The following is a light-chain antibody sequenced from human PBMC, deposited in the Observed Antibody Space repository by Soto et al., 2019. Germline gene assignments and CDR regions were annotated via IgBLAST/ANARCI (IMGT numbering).Light chain of an antibody. V-gene: IGLV2-23*01. Sequence: QSALTQPASVSGSPGQSITISCTGTSSDVGSYNLVSWYQQHPGKAPKLMIYEGGKRPSGVSNRFSGSKSGNTASLTISGLQPEDEADYYCCSYAGSSTLYVFGTGTKLTVL. CDR3: CSYAGSSTLYV. CDR1: SSDVGSYNL. CDR2: EGG. J-gene: IGLJ1*01.